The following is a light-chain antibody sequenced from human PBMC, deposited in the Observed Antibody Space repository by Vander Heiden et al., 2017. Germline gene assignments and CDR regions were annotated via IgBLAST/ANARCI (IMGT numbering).Light chain of an antibody. Sequence: VVPQAPSFSVSPGGTVHLPCALHSDSVSTSYYPSWYQQTPGQAPRTLMYSTNTRSSGVPDRFSGSILGNKAALTITGAQADDESDYYCVLYMGSGPEVFGGGTKLTVL. J-gene: IGLJ2*01. CDR1: SDSVSTSYY. CDR3: VLYMGSGPEV. V-gene: IGLV8-61*01. CDR2: STN.